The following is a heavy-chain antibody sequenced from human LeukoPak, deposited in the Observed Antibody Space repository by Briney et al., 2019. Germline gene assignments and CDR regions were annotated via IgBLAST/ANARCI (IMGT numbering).Heavy chain of an antibody. CDR2: IWYDGSNK. CDR3: ARDGADYGDCGGGQDAFDI. D-gene: IGHD4-17*01. Sequence: PGGSLRLSCAASGFTFSSYGMHWVRQAPGKGLEWVAVIWYDGSNKYYADSVKGRFTISGDNSKNTLYLQMNSLRAEDTAVYYCARDGADYGDCGGGQDAFDIWGQGTMVTVSS. V-gene: IGHV3-33*01. J-gene: IGHJ3*02. CDR1: GFTFSSYG.